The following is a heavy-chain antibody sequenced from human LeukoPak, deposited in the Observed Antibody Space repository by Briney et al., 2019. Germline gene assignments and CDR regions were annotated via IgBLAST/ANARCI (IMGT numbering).Heavy chain of an antibody. CDR3: ARENSGSYREFDY. D-gene: IGHD1-26*01. Sequence: SETLSLTCTVSGGSISSSSHYWGWIRQPPGKGLEWIGSIYYSGSTYYNPSLKSRVTMSLDTSKNQFSLKLSSVTAADTAVFYCARENSGSYREFDYWGQGTLVTVSS. CDR1: GGSISSSSHY. CDR2: IYYSGST. V-gene: IGHV4-39*07. J-gene: IGHJ4*02.